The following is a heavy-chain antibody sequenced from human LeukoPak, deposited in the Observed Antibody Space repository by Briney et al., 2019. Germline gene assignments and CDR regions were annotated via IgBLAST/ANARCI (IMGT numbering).Heavy chain of an antibody. CDR3: ARESGDFWSGYYYYGMDV. Sequence: SVKVSCKASGGTFSSYTISWVRQAPGQGLEWMGRIIPILGIASYAQKFQGRVTITADKSTSTAYMELSSLRSEGTAVYYCARESGDFWSGYYYYGMDVWGQGTSVTVSS. CDR1: GGTFSSYT. J-gene: IGHJ6*02. V-gene: IGHV1-69*04. D-gene: IGHD3-3*01. CDR2: IIPILGIA.